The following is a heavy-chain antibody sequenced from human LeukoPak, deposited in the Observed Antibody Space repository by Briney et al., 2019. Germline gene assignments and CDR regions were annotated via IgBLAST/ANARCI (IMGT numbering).Heavy chain of an antibody. CDR2: ISSSGGST. J-gene: IGHJ4*02. V-gene: IGHV3-23*01. Sequence: GSLRLSCAASGFTLSSYAMSWVRQAPGKGLQWVSGISSSGGSTYYVDSVKGRFTISTDNSKNTLYLQVISLTAEDTAVYYCAKDDAWLRFGEWSQGTLVTVSS. CDR1: GFTLSSYA. CDR3: AKDDAWLRFGE. D-gene: IGHD3-10*01.